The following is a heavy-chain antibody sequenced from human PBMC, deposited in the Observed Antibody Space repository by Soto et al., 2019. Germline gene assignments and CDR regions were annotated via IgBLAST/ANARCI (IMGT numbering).Heavy chain of an antibody. CDR2: LIPVFQTA. CDR3: SMGGSGYTWFNEF. V-gene: IGHV1-69*01. Sequence: QEQLVQSGAEVKKPGSSVKVYCKASGGLFSSYPISWVRQVPGQGLEGMGGLIPVFQTAYYTQRFKGRGTITADESTTTAYMEMSRLRSEDTAIYYCSMGGSGYTWFNEFWGQGTLVTVYS. J-gene: IGHJ4*02. CDR1: GGLFSSYP. D-gene: IGHD3-22*01.